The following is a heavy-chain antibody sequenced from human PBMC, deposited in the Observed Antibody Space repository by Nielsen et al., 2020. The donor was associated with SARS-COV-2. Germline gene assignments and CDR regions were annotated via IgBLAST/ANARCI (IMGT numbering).Heavy chain of an antibody. J-gene: IGHJ6*02. CDR1: GFTFSSYG. Sequence: GESLRLSCAASGFTFSSYGMHWVRQAPGKGLEWVAVISYDGSNKYYADSVKGRFTISRDNSKNTLYLQMNSLRAEDTAVYYCAKDHGGSYYYYGMDVWGQGTTVTVSS. CDR3: AKDHGGSYYYYGMDV. CDR2: ISYDGSNK. V-gene: IGHV3-30*18. D-gene: IGHD1-26*01.